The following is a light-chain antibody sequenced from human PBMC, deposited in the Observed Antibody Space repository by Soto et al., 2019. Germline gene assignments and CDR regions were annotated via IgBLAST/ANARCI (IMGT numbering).Light chain of an antibody. Sequence: DIQMTQSPASLFASVGDRVTITCQATQDINIYLNWYQQKPGKAPNLLVYAASNLQSGVPSRFTGSGSGTHFTLTISGLEPADFATYFCQQSYNTPITFGQGTRLEI. V-gene: IGKV1-39*01. CDR2: AAS. J-gene: IGKJ5*01. CDR1: QDINIY. CDR3: QQSYNTPIT.